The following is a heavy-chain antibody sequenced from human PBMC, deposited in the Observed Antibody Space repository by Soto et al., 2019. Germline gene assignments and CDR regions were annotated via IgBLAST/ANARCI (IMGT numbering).Heavy chain of an antibody. CDR1: GFTFSSYA. D-gene: IGHD3-3*01. J-gene: IGHJ6*03. CDR3: AKDGLGIFGVASYYYYYMDV. CDR2: ISGSGGST. Sequence: PGGSLRLSCAASGFTFSSYAMSWVRQAPGKGLEWVSAISGSGGSTYYADSVKGRFTISRDNSKNTLYLQMNSLRAEDTAVYYCAKDGLGIFGVASYYYYYMDVWGKGTTVTVSS. V-gene: IGHV3-23*01.